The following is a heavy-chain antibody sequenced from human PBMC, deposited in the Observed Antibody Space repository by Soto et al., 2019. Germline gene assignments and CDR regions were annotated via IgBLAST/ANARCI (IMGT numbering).Heavy chain of an antibody. J-gene: IGHJ6*02. CDR2: IYPRGGNI. V-gene: IGHV1-46*01. CDR3: ARDWIAVAGSISFSQAFPLLDGMDL. Sequence: QVHLVQSGAEVKKPGASVKLSCKASGYSFVNYYINWVRQAPGQGLEWMGIIYPRGGNISYAQKFQGRVSMTSDTAASTVYMELTSLRSDDTAVYFCARDWIAVAGSISFSQAFPLLDGMDLWGQETTVTVSS. D-gene: IGHD6-19*01. CDR1: GYSFVNYY.